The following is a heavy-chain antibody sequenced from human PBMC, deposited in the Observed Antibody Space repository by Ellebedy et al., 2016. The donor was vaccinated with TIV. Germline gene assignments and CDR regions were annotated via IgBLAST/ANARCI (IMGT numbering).Heavy chain of an antibody. D-gene: IGHD6-19*01. J-gene: IGHJ5*02. CDR2: TLPAGTT. Sequence: MPGGSLRLSCAVYGGSFSGYFWNWVRQPPGKGLEWIGETLPAGTTNYNPSLTSRVTISLHTSKNQFSLQLTSVTAADTAVYYCARAPLVSVADSGLGYTWFDTWGQGILVTVSS. CDR1: GGSFSGYF. CDR3: ARAPLVSVADSGLGYTWFDT. V-gene: IGHV4-34*12.